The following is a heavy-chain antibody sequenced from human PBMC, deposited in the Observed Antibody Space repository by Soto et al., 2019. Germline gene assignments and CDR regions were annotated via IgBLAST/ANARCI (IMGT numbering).Heavy chain of an antibody. D-gene: IGHD5-18*01. V-gene: IGHV3-23*01. CDR3: AKDQTWIQPAFDY. Sequence: GGSLRLSCAASAFTFSTYAMSCVRQAPGKGLEWVSAISGSGGSTYYADSAKGRFTISRDNSKNTLYLQMHSLRAEDTAVYYCAKDQTWIQPAFDYWGQGTLVTVS. CDR1: AFTFSTYA. J-gene: IGHJ4*02. CDR2: ISGSGGST.